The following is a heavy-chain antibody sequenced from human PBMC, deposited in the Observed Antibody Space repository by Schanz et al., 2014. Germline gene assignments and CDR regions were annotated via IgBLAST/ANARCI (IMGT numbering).Heavy chain of an antibody. Sequence: QLVESGGGLVQPGGSLRLSCAASGFTFSSYAMSWVRQAPGKGLEWVSAISGSGETTYYADSVKGRFTISRDNSKNALYLQMNSLRAEDTAVYYCARRITGTHHNPYYHGMDVWGQGTTVTVSS. J-gene: IGHJ6*02. CDR1: GFTFSSYA. V-gene: IGHV3-23*04. CDR3: ARRITGTHHNPYYHGMDV. CDR2: ISGSGETT. D-gene: IGHD1-20*01.